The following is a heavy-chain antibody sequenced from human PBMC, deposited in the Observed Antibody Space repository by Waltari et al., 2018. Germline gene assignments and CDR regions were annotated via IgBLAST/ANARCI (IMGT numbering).Heavy chain of an antibody. V-gene: IGHV2-26*01. D-gene: IGHD3-16*02. Sequence: QVTLKESGPVLVKPTETLTLTCTVSGFSLSNRRMGVSWVRQPPGKALEWLAHIFSNDEKSYNTFLKRRLTISKDSSKSQVVLTMTNMDPVDTATYFCARLPLNEYYDYVSGSYRNSGHAFDVWGQGTMVTVSS. J-gene: IGHJ3*01. CDR1: GFSLSNRRMG. CDR2: IFSNDEK. CDR3: ARLPLNEYYDYVSGSYRNSGHAFDV.